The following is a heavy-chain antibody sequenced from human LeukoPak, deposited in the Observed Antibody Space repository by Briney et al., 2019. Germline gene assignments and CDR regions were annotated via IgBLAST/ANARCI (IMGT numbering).Heavy chain of an antibody. Sequence: PSETLSLTCTVSGGSISSGSYYWSWIRQPAGKGLEWIGRIYTSGSTNYNPSLKSRVTISVDTSKNQFSLKLSSVTAVDTAVYYCARAPFSYDRTTAFDYWGQGTLVTVSS. CDR1: GGSISSGSYY. D-gene: IGHD3-22*01. J-gene: IGHJ4*02. CDR3: ARAPFSYDRTTAFDY. V-gene: IGHV4-61*02. CDR2: IYTSGST.